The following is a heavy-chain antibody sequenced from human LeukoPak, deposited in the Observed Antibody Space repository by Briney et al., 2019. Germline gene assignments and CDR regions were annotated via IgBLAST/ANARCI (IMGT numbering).Heavy chain of an antibody. CDR2: LSAYNGNT. CDR3: ARVGYSGYSSSWYGYNWFDP. D-gene: IGHD6-13*01. Sequence: ASVKVSCKASGYTFTSYGISWVRQSPGQGLEWMGWLSAYNGNTNYAQKLQGRVTMTTDTSTSTAYMELRSLRSDDTAVYYCARVGYSGYSSSWYGYNWFDPWGQGTLVTVSS. V-gene: IGHV1-18*01. CDR1: GYTFTSYG. J-gene: IGHJ5*02.